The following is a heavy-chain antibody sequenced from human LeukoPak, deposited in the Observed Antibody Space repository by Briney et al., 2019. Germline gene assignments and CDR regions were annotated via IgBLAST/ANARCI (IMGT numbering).Heavy chain of an antibody. CDR3: ARDQYSGHWYYALDI. CDR1: GFAFSTYG. D-gene: IGHD6-19*01. J-gene: IGHJ3*02. CDR2: ISYDGSNK. Sequence: PGGSLRLSCAASGFAFSTYGMHWVRQAPGKGLEWVAVISYDGSNKYYADSVKGRFTISRDNAKNSLYLQMNSLRDEDTAVYYCARDQYSGHWYYALDIWGQGTMVTVSS. V-gene: IGHV3-30*03.